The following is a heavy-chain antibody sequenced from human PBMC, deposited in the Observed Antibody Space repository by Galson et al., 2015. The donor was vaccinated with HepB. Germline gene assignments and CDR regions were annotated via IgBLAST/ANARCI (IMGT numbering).Heavy chain of an antibody. CDR2: IRKDGSDK. CDR3: ARGSSPTHYYDSKDYYGDAFDI. J-gene: IGHJ3*02. V-gene: IGHV3-7*03. CDR1: GFTFSSYW. Sequence: SLRLSCAASGFTFSSYWMTWVRQAPGKGLEWVANIRKDGSDKYYVDSVKGRFTISRDNARKSVFLQMNSLRAEDTAVYYCARGSSPTHYYDSKDYYGDAFDIWGQGTMVTVSS. D-gene: IGHD3-22*01.